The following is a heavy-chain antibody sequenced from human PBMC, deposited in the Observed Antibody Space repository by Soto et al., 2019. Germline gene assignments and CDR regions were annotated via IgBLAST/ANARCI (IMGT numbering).Heavy chain of an antibody. V-gene: IGHV3-30*18. J-gene: IGHJ4*02. CDR1: GFTFSSYG. CDR2: ISYDGSNK. CDR3: AKDGAYYDFWSGYYGGLNYFDY. Sequence: PGGSLRLSCAASGFTFSSYGMHWVRQAPGKGLEWVAVISYDGSNKYYADSVKGRLTISRDNSKNTLYLQMNSLRAEDTAVYYCAKDGAYYDFWSGYYGGLNYFDYWGQGTLVTVSS. D-gene: IGHD3-3*01.